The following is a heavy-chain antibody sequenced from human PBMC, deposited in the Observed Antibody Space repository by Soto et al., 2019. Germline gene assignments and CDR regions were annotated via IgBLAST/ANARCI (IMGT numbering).Heavy chain of an antibody. V-gene: IGHV4-4*07. CDR2: IHSSGST. D-gene: IGHD6-13*01. CDR3: ARAQGVAAAGITWFDP. Sequence: QVQLQASGPGLVKPSETLSLTCTVSGASMNSYHWSWIRQPAGKGLEWIGHIHSSGSTNYNPSLKSRVTMSVDTSKKQFSLRLMSLTAADTAVYYCARAQGVAAAGITWFDPWGQGSLVTVSS. J-gene: IGHJ5*02. CDR1: GASMNSYH.